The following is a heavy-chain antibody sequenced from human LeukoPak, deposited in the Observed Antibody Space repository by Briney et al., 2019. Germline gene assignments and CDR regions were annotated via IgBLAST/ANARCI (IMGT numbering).Heavy chain of an antibody. Sequence: SETLSLTCTVPVGSISSTCWSWIRQPPRKGLGWIGHIYYIGTTNYNPSPTSRVTISVEKSKHQSSLKLSYVTAADTGLYYCARRSSWGLWIDYWGQGTLVTVCS. J-gene: IGHJ4*02. CDR1: VGSISSTC. CDR2: IYYIGTT. V-gene: IGHV4-59*01. D-gene: IGHD4/OR15-4a*01. CDR3: ARRSSWGLWIDY.